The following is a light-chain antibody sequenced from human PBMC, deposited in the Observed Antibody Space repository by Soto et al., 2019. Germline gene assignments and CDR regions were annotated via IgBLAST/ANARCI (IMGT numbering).Light chain of an antibody. CDR3: QQYNSVPWT. V-gene: IGKV1-5*01. Sequence: HMTQSPSTLSASVGDRVTITCRASQSIRSWLAWYQQRPGQAPKVLIYDASNLASGVPSRFSGSGSGTEFTLTISSLQPDDFATYYCQQYNSVPWTFGRGTKVEIK. CDR2: DAS. J-gene: IGKJ1*01. CDR1: QSIRSW.